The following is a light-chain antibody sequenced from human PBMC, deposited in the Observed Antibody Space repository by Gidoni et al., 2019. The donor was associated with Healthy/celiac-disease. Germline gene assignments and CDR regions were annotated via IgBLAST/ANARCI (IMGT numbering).Light chain of an antibody. Sequence: QSALTQPCSVSGSPGQSVTISCTGTSSDVGGYNYVSWYQQHPGKAPKLMIYDVSKRPSVVPDRFSGSKSGNTASLTISGLQAEDEADYYCCSYAGSYTWVFGGGTKLTVL. V-gene: IGLV2-11*01. J-gene: IGLJ3*02. CDR3: CSYAGSYTWV. CDR2: DVS. CDR1: SSDVGGYNY.